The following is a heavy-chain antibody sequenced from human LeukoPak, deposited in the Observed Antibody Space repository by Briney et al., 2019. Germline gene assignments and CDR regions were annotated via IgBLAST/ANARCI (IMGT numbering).Heavy chain of an antibody. V-gene: IGHV4-4*07. Sequence: PSETLSLTCIVSGGSISGDYWSWIRQPAGKGLKWIGRIYTSGSTNSNPSLKSRATMSLDTSKNQFSLKLSSVTAADTAVYYCAREGIAAAEGTFDIWGQGTMVTVSS. CDR3: AREGIAAAEGTFDI. CDR2: IYTSGST. D-gene: IGHD6-13*01. J-gene: IGHJ3*02. CDR1: GGSISGDY.